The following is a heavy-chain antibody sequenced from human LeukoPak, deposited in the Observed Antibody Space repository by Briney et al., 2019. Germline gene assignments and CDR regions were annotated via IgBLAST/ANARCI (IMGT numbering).Heavy chain of an antibody. V-gene: IGHV3-9*01. Sequence: PGRSLRLSCALSGLTFDDYAMHWVRHAPGNGLEWGSGIRRNCGSIVYADSVKGRFTISRDNAKHSLYMQMNSLRADNTVLYYCAKDHFSAAADFDAFDIWGQGTMVTVSS. J-gene: IGHJ3*02. CDR3: AKDHFSAAADFDAFDI. CDR2: IRRNCGSI. D-gene: IGHD6-13*01. CDR1: GLTFDDYA.